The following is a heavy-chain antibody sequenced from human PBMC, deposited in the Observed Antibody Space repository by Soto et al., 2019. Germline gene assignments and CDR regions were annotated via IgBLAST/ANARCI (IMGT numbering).Heavy chain of an antibody. CDR3: ARAPDY. J-gene: IGHJ4*02. CDR1: GGSVSSGSYY. V-gene: IGHV4-61*01. CDR2: IYYSGST. Sequence: SETRSCTGTVAGGSVSSGSYYWSWIRQPPGKGLEWIGCIYYSGSTNYNPSLKRRVTISVDTSKNHFSLKLSSVTAADTAVYYCARAPDYWGQGTLVTVSS.